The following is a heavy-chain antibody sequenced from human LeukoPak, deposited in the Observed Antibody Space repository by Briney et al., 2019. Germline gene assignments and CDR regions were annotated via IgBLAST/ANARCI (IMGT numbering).Heavy chain of an antibody. V-gene: IGHV3-23*01. Sequence: GGSLRLSCAASGFTFSSYAMSWVRQAPGKGLEWVSAISASGGSTYYADSVKGRFTISRDNSKNTLFLQMNSLRAEDTAVYYCARETLGVTAFDIWGQGTMVAVSS. D-gene: IGHD2-21*02. CDR3: ARETLGVTAFDI. CDR1: GFTFSSYA. J-gene: IGHJ3*02. CDR2: ISASGGST.